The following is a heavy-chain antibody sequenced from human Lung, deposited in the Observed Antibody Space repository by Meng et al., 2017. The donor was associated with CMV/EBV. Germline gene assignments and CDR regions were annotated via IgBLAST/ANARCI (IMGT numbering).Heavy chain of an antibody. CDR3: ARACSYHREYFQH. CDR2: IQYSGST. D-gene: IGHD2-15*01. J-gene: IGHJ1*01. V-gene: IGHV4-59*01. CDR1: GGSFSSYY. Sequence: LXCTVSGGSFSSYYWGWIRQPPGKGLEWFGFIQYSGSTNYNPSLKSRVTISLDTSKNQFSLKLSSVTAADTAVYYCARACSYHREYFQHWGQGTLVTVSS.